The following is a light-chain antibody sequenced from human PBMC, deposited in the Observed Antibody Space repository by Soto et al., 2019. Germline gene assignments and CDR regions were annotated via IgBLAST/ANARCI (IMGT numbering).Light chain of an antibody. Sequence: DIQMTQSPSTLSASVGDRVTITCRASQSISSWLAWYQQKSGKAPKLLSYDASSLESGVPSRFSGSGSGTECTLTISSLQPDDFATYYCQQYDSYVPSCGQGTKRETK. CDR1: QSISSW. J-gene: IGKJ2*01. CDR3: QQYDSYVPS. V-gene: IGKV1-5*01. CDR2: DAS.